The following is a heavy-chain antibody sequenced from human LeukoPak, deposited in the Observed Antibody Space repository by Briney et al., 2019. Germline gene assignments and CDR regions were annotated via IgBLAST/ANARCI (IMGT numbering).Heavy chain of an antibody. CDR3: ARETINYFDY. V-gene: IGHV6-1*01. J-gene: IGHJ4*02. D-gene: IGHD4/OR15-4a*01. CDR2: TYYRSKWYN. Sequence: PSQTLSLTCVISGDSVSSNSVAWNWIRQSPSRGLEWLGRTYYRSKWYNEYAVSVKSRITINPDTSKNQSSLQLNSVTPEDTAVYYCARETINYFDYWGQGTLVTVSS. CDR1: GDSVSSNSVA.